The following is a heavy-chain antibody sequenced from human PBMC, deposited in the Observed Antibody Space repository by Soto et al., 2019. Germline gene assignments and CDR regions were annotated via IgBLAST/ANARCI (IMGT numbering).Heavy chain of an antibody. V-gene: IGHV5-10-1*01. J-gene: IGHJ5*02. D-gene: IGHD2-21*01. CDR2: IDPSDSQT. CDR3: APHLSLSDRVPNSASLFAT. CDR1: GYSFAGYW. Sequence: GESLKISCKGSGYSFAGYWITWVRQKPGKGLEWMGRIDPSDSQTYYSPSFRGHVTISVTKSITTVFLQWSSLRSSDTPMYYCAPHLSLSDRVPNSASLFATWAQGAPVTVS.